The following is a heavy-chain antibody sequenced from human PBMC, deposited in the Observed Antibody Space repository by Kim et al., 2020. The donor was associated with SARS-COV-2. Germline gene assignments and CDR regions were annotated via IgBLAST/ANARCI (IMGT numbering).Heavy chain of an antibody. Sequence: SVKVSCKASGGTFSSYAISWVRQAPGQGLEWMGRIIPILGIANYAQKFQGRVTITADKSTSTAYMELSSLRSEDTAVYYCARTPQVYDILTGYPLYGMDVWGQGTTVTVSS. D-gene: IGHD3-9*01. CDR2: IIPILGIA. CDR3: ARTPQVYDILTGYPLYGMDV. CDR1: GGTFSSYA. J-gene: IGHJ6*02. V-gene: IGHV1-69*04.